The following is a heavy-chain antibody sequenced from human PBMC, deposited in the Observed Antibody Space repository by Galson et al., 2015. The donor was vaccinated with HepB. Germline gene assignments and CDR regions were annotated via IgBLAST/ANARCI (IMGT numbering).Heavy chain of an antibody. CDR2: FDPEDGET. V-gene: IGHV1-24*01. Sequence: SVKVSCKASGYTLSELSMHWARQAPGRGLEWMGGFDPEDGETIFAQKFKGRVTMTEDTPTDTAYMELGSLRSEDTAVYYCASSPIIHPLYGSASYSHFDCWGQVTLCTVSS. D-gene: IGHD3-10*01. CDR3: ASSPIIHPLYGSASYSHFDC. CDR1: GYTLSELS. J-gene: IGHJ4*02.